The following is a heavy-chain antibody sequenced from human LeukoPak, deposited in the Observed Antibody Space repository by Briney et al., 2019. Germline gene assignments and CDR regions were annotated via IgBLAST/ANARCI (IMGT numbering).Heavy chain of an antibody. J-gene: IGHJ4*02. Sequence: GGSLRLSCAASGFSFSTYWMTWVRQAPGKGLEWVANVKADGRETYYVDSVKSRFTISRDNAQNSLYLQLNSLRVEDTAVYYCAKGGHVDYCGQGSLVTVSS. V-gene: IGHV3-7*01. CDR1: GFSFSTYW. CDR2: VKADGRET. CDR3: AKGGHVDY.